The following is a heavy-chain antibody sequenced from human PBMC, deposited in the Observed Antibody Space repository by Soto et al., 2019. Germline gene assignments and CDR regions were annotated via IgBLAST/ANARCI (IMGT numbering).Heavy chain of an antibody. CDR3: ARGSGEDFDY. CDR1: GYTFTSYN. V-gene: IGHV1-8*01. CDR2: VNPNSGNT. J-gene: IGHJ4*02. Sequence: QVQLVQSGAEVKKPGASVKVSCKASGYTFTSYNFNWVRQATGQGLEWMGWVNPNSGNTAYAQNFHGRVTMTRNTSIHTVYMELSSLRFEDTAVYYCARGSGEDFDYWGQGTLVTVSS. D-gene: IGHD2-21*01.